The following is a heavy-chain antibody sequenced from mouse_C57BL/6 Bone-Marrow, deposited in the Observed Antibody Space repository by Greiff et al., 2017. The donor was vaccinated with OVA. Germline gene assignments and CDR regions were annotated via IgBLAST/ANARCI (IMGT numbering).Heavy chain of an antibody. CDR1: GFTFSDYG. V-gene: IGHV5-17*01. Sequence: EVQGVESGGGLVKPGGSLKLSCAASGFTFSDYGMHWVRQAPEKGLEWVAYISSGSSTIYYADTVKGRFTISRDNAKNTLFLQMTSLRSEDTAMYYCARRELTGSYYYAMDYWGQGTSVTVSS. D-gene: IGHD4-1*01. J-gene: IGHJ4*01. CDR2: ISSGSSTI. CDR3: ARRELTGSYYYAMDY.